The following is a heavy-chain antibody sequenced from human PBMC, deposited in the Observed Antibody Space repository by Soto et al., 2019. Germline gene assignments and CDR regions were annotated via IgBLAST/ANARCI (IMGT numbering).Heavy chain of an antibody. CDR2: IWYDGSNK. D-gene: IGHD6-13*01. CDR3: ARGLKPGIAAAGTRWFDP. V-gene: IGHV3-33*01. Sequence: GGSLRLSCAASGFTFSSYGMHWVRQAPGKGLEWVAVIWYDGSNKYYADSVKGRFTISRDNSKNTLYLQMNSLRAEDTAVYYCARGLKPGIAAAGTRWFDPWGQGTLVTVSS. CDR1: GFTFSSYG. J-gene: IGHJ5*02.